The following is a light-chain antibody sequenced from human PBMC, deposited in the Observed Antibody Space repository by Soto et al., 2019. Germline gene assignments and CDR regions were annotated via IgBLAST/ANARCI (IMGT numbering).Light chain of an antibody. J-gene: IGKJ3*01. Sequence: IQLTQSPCSLSASMGNMITITCRASQVIINYLAWYQQKPWKAPKFLTYGAYTLPGGVPSRFRGSGFGTDFTRPGSSLQPEDLATYYCRQPFSYRPPFGDGTKWDIK. CDR1: QVIINY. V-gene: IGKV1-9*01. CDR2: GAY. CDR3: RQPFSYRPP.